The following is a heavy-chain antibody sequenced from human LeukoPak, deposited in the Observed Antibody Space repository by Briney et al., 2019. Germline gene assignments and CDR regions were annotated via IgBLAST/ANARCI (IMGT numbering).Heavy chain of an antibody. D-gene: IGHD2-15*01. J-gene: IGHJ3*02. V-gene: IGHV1-2*02. Sequence: ASVKVSCKASGYTFTGYYIHWVRQAPGQGLEWMGWISPNSGVTSYAQKFQGRVTMTRDTSISTAYMELSRLRSDDTAVYYCARDGSGGSHDAFDIWGQGTMVTVSS. CDR2: ISPNSGVT. CDR3: ARDGSGGSHDAFDI. CDR1: GYTFTGYY.